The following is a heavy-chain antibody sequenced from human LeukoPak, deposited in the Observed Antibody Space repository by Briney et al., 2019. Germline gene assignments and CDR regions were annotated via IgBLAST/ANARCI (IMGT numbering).Heavy chain of an antibody. CDR2: IKSKTDGGTT. CDR3: TTERAAAGTIDY. Sequence: PGGSLRLSCAASGFTFSNAWMSWVRQAPGKGLEWVGRIKSKTDGGTTDYAASVKGRFTISRDDSKNTLYLQMNSLKTEDTAVYYCTTERAAAGTIDYWGQGTLVTVSS. J-gene: IGHJ4*02. V-gene: IGHV3-15*01. CDR1: GFTFSNAW. D-gene: IGHD6-13*01.